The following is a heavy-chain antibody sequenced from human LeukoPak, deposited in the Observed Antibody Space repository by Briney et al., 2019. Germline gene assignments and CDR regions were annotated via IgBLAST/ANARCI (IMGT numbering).Heavy chain of an antibody. CDR1: GGPISSYY. CDR2: IYTSGST. V-gene: IGHV4-4*07. Sequence: SETLSLTCTVSGGPISSYYWSWIRQPAGKGLEWIGRIYTSGSTSYNPSLESRVTMSVDTSKNQFSLKLSSVTAADTAVYYCARYYYGSGSYYADYWGQGTLVTVSS. J-gene: IGHJ4*02. D-gene: IGHD3-10*01. CDR3: ARYYYGSGSYYADY.